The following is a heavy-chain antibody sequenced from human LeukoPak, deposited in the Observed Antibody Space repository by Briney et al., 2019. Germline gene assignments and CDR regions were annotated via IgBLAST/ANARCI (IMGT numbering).Heavy chain of an antibody. CDR1: GFTLSSYS. J-gene: IGHJ3*02. V-gene: IGHV3-48*01. D-gene: IGHD3-22*01. CDR2: ISSSSSTI. Sequence: GGSLRLSCAASGFTLSSYSMNWVRQAPGKGLEWVSYISSSSSTIYYADSVKGRFTTSRDNAKNSLYLQMNSLRAEDTAVYYCARDGPRTYYYDSSGHNGAFDIWGQGTMVTVSS. CDR3: ARDGPRTYYYDSSGHNGAFDI.